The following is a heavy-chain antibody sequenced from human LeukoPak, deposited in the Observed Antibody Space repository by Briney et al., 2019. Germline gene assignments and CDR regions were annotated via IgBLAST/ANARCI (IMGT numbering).Heavy chain of an antibody. J-gene: IGHJ5*02. D-gene: IGHD1-26*01. Sequence: GASVKVSCKASGYTFTSYDINWVRQATGRGLEWMGWMNPNSGNTGYAQKFQGRVTMTRNTSISTAYMELSSLRSEDTAVYYCARGPEVGDTAPPRFDPWGQGTLVTVSS. V-gene: IGHV1-8*01. CDR1: GYTFTSYD. CDR2: MNPNSGNT. CDR3: ARGPEVGDTAPPRFDP.